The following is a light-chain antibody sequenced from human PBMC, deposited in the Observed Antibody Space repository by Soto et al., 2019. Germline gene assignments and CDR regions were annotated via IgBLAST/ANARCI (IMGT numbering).Light chain of an antibody. CDR1: QTISSW. V-gene: IGKV1-5*03. CDR3: QQSYSAPLT. J-gene: IGKJ4*01. Sequence: DIQMTQSPSTLSGSVGDRVTITCRASQTISSWLAWYQQKPGKAPKLLIYKASTLKSGVPSRFSGSGSGTDFTLIITSLQPEDFATYSCQQSYSAPLTFGGGTKVDIK. CDR2: KAS.